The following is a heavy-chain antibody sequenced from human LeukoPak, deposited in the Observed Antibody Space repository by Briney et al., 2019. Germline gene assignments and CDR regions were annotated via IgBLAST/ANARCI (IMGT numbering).Heavy chain of an antibody. Sequence: SVKVSCKASGGTFSSYAISWVRQAPGQGLEWMGEIIPIFGTANYAQKFQGRVTITADESTSTAYMELSSLRSEDTAVYYCARETRSGSYWKAWRFDIWGQGTMVTVSS. J-gene: IGHJ3*02. D-gene: IGHD1-26*01. CDR3: ARETRSGSYWKAWRFDI. CDR2: IIPIFGTA. CDR1: GGTFSSYA. V-gene: IGHV1-69*01.